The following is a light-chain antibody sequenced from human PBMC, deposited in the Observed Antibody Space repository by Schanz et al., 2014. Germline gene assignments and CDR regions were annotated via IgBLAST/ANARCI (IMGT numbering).Light chain of an antibody. CDR3: QQFGSSPLT. CDR2: NAS. CDR1: QSVNGRF. Sequence: IVLTQSPATLSLSPGERATLSCRASQSVNGRFLAWYQQKPGQAPRLLIYNASKRATGIPDRFSGSGSGTDFTLSISRLEPEDFAVYYCQQFGSSPLTFGAGTKVEIK. V-gene: IGKV3-20*01. J-gene: IGKJ4*01.